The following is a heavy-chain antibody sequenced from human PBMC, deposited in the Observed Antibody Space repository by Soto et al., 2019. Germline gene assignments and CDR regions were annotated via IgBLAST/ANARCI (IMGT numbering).Heavy chain of an antibody. J-gene: IGHJ4*02. D-gene: IGHD3-3*01. CDR1: GFTFSSYA. CDR2: ISYDGSNK. V-gene: IGHV3-30*14. CDR3: ARDVGITIFGVVDY. Sequence: QVQLVESGGGVVQPGRSLRLSCAASGFTFSSYAMHWVRQAPGKGLEWVAVISYDGSNKYYADSVKGRFNISRDNSKNTLYLQMNSLRAEDTAVYYCARDVGITIFGVVDYWSQGTLVTVSS.